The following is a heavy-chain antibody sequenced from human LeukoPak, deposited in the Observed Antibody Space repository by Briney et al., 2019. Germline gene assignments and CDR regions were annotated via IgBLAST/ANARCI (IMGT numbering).Heavy chain of an antibody. CDR3: ARAIGYCSGGSCYEGDWFDP. Sequence: GASVKVSCKASGGTFSSYAISWVRQAPGQGLEWMGGIIPIFGTANYAQKFQGRVTITADESTSTAYMELSSLRSEDTAVYYCARAIGYCSGGSCYEGDWFDPWGQGTLVTFSS. V-gene: IGHV1-69*13. D-gene: IGHD2-15*01. CDR1: GGTFSSYA. J-gene: IGHJ5*02. CDR2: IIPIFGTA.